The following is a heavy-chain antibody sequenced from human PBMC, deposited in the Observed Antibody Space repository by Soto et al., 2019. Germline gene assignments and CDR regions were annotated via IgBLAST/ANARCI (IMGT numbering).Heavy chain of an antibody. CDR3: AKDRVGQQLPMHGYYYGMDV. CDR1: GFNFSSDG. CDR2: ISNDGSNK. J-gene: IGHJ6*02. Sequence: GGALRVSWGASGFNFSSDGKHWGRQAPGKGEEGGAGISNDGSNKYYADSVKGRFTISRDNSKNTLYLQMNSLRAEDTAVYYCAKDRVGQQLPMHGYYYGMDVWCQGTTVTVSS. D-gene: IGHD6-13*01. V-gene: IGHV3-30*18.